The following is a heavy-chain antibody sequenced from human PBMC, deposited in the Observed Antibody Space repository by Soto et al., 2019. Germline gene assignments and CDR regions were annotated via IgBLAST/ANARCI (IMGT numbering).Heavy chain of an antibody. CDR2: INGDYGNT. D-gene: IGHD5-18*01. CDR1: GYTFYSHS. J-gene: IGHJ6*02. CDR3: ARCIQGDYYYGMDV. V-gene: IGHV1-18*01. Sequence: QAQLVQSGAEVKKPGASVKVSCKASGYTFYSHSISWVRQAPGQGLEWMGRINGDYGNTQYAQKFRGRVTMXTXTXATTVYMELTNLRSDDTAVYYCARCIQGDYYYGMDVWGQGTTVTVSS.